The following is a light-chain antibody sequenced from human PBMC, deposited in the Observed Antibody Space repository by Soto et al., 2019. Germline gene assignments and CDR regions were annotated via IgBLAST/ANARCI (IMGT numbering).Light chain of an antibody. Sequence: QSVLTQPPSASGTPGQRVTISCSGSTSNIGRNTVNWYQLLPGTAPKLLLYLDDQRPSGVPDRFSGSKSGTSASLAIRGLQSEDEADYYCTEWDDSLDGPLFGGGTKLTVL. V-gene: IGLV1-44*01. J-gene: IGLJ2*01. CDR3: TEWDDSLDGPL. CDR1: TSNIGRNT. CDR2: LDD.